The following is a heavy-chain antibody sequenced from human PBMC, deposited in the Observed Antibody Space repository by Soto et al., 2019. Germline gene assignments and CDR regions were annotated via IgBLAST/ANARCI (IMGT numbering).Heavy chain of an antibody. CDR2: ISGSGGST. CDR3: AKDGGIVKRPFDY. J-gene: IGHJ4*02. Sequence: GGSLRLSCAASGFTFSSYAMSWVRQVPGKGLEWVSVISGSGGSTYYADSVKGRFTISRDNSKNTLYLQMNSLRAEDTAVYYCAKDGGIVKRPFDYWGQGTLVTVSS. D-gene: IGHD3-16*01. CDR1: GFTFSSYA. V-gene: IGHV3-23*01.